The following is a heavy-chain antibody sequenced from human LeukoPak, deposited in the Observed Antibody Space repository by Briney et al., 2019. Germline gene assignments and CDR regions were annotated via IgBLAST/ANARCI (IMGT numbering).Heavy chain of an antibody. CDR2: IYYSGYT. V-gene: IGHV4-59*08. J-gene: IGHJ3*01. CDR1: GDSIRYYY. D-gene: IGHD4-4*01. CDR3: ARGGGGDYRGDGFDV. Sequence: SETLSLTCTVSGDSIRYYYWSWIRQPPGKGLEWVGYIYYSGYTNYNPSLESRVTISVDTSKNQFSLRLTSVTAADTAMYYCARGGGGDYRGDGFDVWGQGTVVTVSS.